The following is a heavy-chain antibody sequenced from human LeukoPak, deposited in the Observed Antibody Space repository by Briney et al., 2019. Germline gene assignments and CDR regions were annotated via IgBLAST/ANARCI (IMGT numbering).Heavy chain of an antibody. CDR3: ARHGGAYSFDY. Sequence: SETLSLTCTVSGGSISNYYWSWVRQPPGKGLERIGCIYYIGSTNYNPSLKSRVTISPDTSKNQFSLELSSVTAADTAVYYCARHGGAYSFDYWGQGTLVTVSS. CDR2: IYYIGST. D-gene: IGHD4-11*01. J-gene: IGHJ4*02. V-gene: IGHV4-59*08. CDR1: GGSISNYY.